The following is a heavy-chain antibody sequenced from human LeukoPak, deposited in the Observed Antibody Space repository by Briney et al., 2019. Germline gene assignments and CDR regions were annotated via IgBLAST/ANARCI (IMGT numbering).Heavy chain of an antibody. V-gene: IGHV3-74*01. Sequence: GGSLRLSCAASGFTFSNYWIHWVRQAPGKGLVWVSRINGDGSSTSYADSVKGRFTISRDSAKNTLYLQTNSLRAEDTAVYYCARTAAAAVYYFDYWGQGTLVTVSS. D-gene: IGHD6-13*01. CDR2: INGDGSST. CDR3: ARTAAAAVYYFDY. J-gene: IGHJ4*02. CDR1: GFTFSNYW.